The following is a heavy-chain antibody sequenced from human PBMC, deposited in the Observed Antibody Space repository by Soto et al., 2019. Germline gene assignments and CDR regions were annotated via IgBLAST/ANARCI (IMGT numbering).Heavy chain of an antibody. D-gene: IGHD3-22*01. Sequence: ASVKVSCKASGYTFTGYYMHWVRQAPGQGLEWMGWINPNSGGTNYAQKFQGRVTMTRDTSISTAYMELSRLRSDDTAVYYCARDLMRIVVVINRYYYYGMDVWGQGTTVTVSS. J-gene: IGHJ6*02. CDR2: INPNSGGT. CDR3: ARDLMRIVVVINRYYYYGMDV. CDR1: GYTFTGYY. V-gene: IGHV1-2*02.